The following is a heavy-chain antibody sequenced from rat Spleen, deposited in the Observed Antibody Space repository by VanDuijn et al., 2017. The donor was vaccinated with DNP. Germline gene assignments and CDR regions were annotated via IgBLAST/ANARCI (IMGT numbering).Heavy chain of an antibody. D-gene: IGHD1-6*01. J-gene: IGHJ3*01. V-gene: IGHV5-25*01. CDR3: ARHGLYYGSNWFAY. CDR2: ISPSGGTT. Sequence: EVQLLASGGGLVQPGGSLKRSCAASGFTFSNYVMAWVRQAPTKCLEWVASISPSGGTTYYRDSVKGRFTVSRGNAKSSLYLQMDSLRSEDTATYYCARHGLYYGSNWFAYWGQGTLVTVSS. CDR1: GFTFSNYV.